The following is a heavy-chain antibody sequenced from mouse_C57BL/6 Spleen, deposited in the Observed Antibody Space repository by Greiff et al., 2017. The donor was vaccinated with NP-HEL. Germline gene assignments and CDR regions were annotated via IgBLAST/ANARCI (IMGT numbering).Heavy chain of an antibody. Sequence: QVQLKQPGAELVMPGASVKLSCKASGYTFTSYWMHWVKQRPGQGLEWIGEIDPSDSYTNYNQKFKGKSTLTVDKSSSTAYMQLSSLTSEDSAVYYCARGSDDYDLYAMDYWGQGTSVTVSS. D-gene: IGHD2-4*01. CDR2: IDPSDSYT. CDR3: ARGSDDYDLYAMDY. CDR1: GYTFTSYW. V-gene: IGHV1-69*01. J-gene: IGHJ4*01.